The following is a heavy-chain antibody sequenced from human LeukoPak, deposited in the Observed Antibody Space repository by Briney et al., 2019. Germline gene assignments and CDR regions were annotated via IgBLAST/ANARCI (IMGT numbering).Heavy chain of an antibody. V-gene: IGHV4-61*02. D-gene: IGHD1-7*01. CDR1: GGSISSGSYY. CDR3: AREGVSKRDWNYYFDY. Sequence: SETLSLTCPVSGGSISSGSYYWSWIRQPAGKGLEWIGRIYTSGSTNYNPSLKSRVTISVDTSKNQFSLKLSSVTAADTAVYYCAREGVSKRDWNYYFDYWGQGTLVTVSS. J-gene: IGHJ4*02. CDR2: IYTSGST.